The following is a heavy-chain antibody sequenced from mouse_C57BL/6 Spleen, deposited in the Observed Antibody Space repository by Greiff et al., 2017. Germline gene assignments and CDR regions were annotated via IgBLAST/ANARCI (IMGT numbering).Heavy chain of an antibody. Sequence: EVQLVESGGGLVKPGGSLKLSCAASGFTFSDYGMHWVRQAPEKGLEWVAYISSGGSSIYYADTVKGRFTISRDNAKNTLFLQMTSLRSEDTAMDYCARGSSGAWYCGVWGTGTTVTVSS. J-gene: IGHJ1*03. CDR1: GFTFSDYG. CDR2: ISSGGSSI. CDR3: ARGSSGAWYCGV. V-gene: IGHV5-17*01. D-gene: IGHD1-1*01.